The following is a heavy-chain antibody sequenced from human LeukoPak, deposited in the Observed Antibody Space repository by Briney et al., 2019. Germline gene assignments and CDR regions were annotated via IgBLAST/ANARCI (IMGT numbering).Heavy chain of an antibody. J-gene: IGHJ4*02. Sequence: GGSLRLSCAASGFTFSDYYMTWIRQAPGKGLEWVSHISSSTGYTKYADSVKGRFTISRDNAKNSLYLQMNSLRAEDTAVYYCARDRGGSGSYEFDYWGQGTLVTVSS. D-gene: IGHD3-10*01. CDR1: GFTFSDYY. CDR2: ISSSTGYT. V-gene: IGHV3-11*05. CDR3: ARDRGGSGSYEFDY.